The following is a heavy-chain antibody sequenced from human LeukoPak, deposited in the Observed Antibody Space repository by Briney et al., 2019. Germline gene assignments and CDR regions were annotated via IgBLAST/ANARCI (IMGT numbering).Heavy chain of an antibody. Sequence: PGGSLRLSCAASGFTFSSYSMNWVRQAPGKGLEWVSYISSSSSTIYYADSVKGRFTISRDNAKNTLYLQMNSLRAEDTAVYYCARDDYYDSSGYYSGVDYWGQGTLVTVSS. CDR1: GFTFSSYS. D-gene: IGHD3-22*01. J-gene: IGHJ4*02. V-gene: IGHV3-48*04. CDR3: ARDDYYDSSGYYSGVDY. CDR2: ISSSSSTI.